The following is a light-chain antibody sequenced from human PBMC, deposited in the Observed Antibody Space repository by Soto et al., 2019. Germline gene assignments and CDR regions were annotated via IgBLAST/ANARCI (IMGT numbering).Light chain of an antibody. CDR3: QHYGSSPRMYT. J-gene: IGKJ2*01. CDR1: QSVTSSY. Sequence: IVLTQSPGTLSLSPGERATLSCRASQSVTSSYLAWYQQKPGQAPRLLIYGASSRATGIPDRFSGSGSGTDFALTISRLEPEDFAVYYCQHYGSSPRMYTFGQGTKLEI. CDR2: GAS. V-gene: IGKV3-20*01.